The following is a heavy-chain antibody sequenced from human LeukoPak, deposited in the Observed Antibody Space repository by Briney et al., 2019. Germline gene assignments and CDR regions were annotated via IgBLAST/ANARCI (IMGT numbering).Heavy chain of an antibody. J-gene: IGHJ3*02. D-gene: IGHD2-2*01. CDR2: ISYDGSNK. V-gene: IGHV3-30-3*01. CDR3: ARDGGCSSTSNCYGAFDI. CDR1: GFTFSSYV. Sequence: GRSLRLSCAASGFTFSSYVMDWVRQAPGKGLEWVAVISYDGSNKYYADSVKGRFTISRDNSKNTLYLQMNSLRAEDTAVYYCARDGGCSSTSNCYGAFDIWGQGTMVTVSS.